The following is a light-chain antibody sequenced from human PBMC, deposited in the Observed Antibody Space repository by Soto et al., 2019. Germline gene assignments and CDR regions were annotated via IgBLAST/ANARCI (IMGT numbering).Light chain of an antibody. CDR1: STDVGGYTS. J-gene: IGLJ2*01. CDR3: SSYTSTNTVV. CDR2: GVT. Sequence: QSALTQPASVSGSPGQSITISCTGTSTDVGGYTSVSWYQHHPGKAPKLMIYGVTTRPSGVSNRFSGSKSGNTASLTISGLQAEDDADYDCSSYTSTNTVVFGGGTQLTVL. V-gene: IGLV2-14*03.